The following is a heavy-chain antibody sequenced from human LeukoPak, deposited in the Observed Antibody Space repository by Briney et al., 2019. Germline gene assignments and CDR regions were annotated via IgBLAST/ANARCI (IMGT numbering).Heavy chain of an antibody. CDR2: INGNGGSR. D-gene: IGHD6-6*01. Sequence: GGSLRLSCAASGFTFSDYYMSWIRQAPGKGLEWVSGINGNGGSRGYAASVKGRFTISRDNANNSLYLQMNSLRAEDTALYYCARGSSFHNYWGQGTLVTVSS. CDR1: GFTFSDYY. J-gene: IGHJ4*02. CDR3: ARGSSFHNY. V-gene: IGHV3-20*04.